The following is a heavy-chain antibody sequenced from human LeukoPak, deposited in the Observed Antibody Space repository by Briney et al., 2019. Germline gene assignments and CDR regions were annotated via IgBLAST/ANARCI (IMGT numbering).Heavy chain of an antibody. CDR1: GFTFNDYA. D-gene: IGHD2-2*01. Sequence: SLRLSCAASGFTFNDYAMPWVRQAPGKGLEWVSGISWNRGSIVYADSVKGRFTISRDNAKNSLYLQMNSLRAEDTALYYCVRDSVEGPAPEVFYIGGQGTMVTVSS. CDR3: VRDSVEGPAPEVFYI. CDR2: ISWNRGSI. J-gene: IGHJ3*02. V-gene: IGHV3-9*01.